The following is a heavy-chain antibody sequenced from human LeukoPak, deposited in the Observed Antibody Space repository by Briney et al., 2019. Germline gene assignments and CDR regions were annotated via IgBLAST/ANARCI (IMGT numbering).Heavy chain of an antibody. Sequence: PGGSLRLSCAASGFIFRSYEMNWVRQAPGKGLEWVSYISSSGSAIYYADSAKGRFTISRDNSKNTLYLQMNSLRAEDTAVYYCAKGGGTSFGDYWGQGTLVTVSS. CDR2: ISSSGSAI. D-gene: IGHD2-2*01. CDR1: GFIFRSYE. CDR3: AKGGGTSFGDY. J-gene: IGHJ4*02. V-gene: IGHV3-48*03.